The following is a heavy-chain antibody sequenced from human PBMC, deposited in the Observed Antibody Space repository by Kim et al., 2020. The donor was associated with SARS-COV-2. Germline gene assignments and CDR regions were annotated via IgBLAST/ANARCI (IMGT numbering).Heavy chain of an antibody. CDR3: AKDLLVVMIGPYYFDY. Sequence: GGSLRLSCAASGFSFSRYAMNWVRQAPGKGLEWVSGITGSGSKTYYADSVKGRFTISRDNSKNTLYLEMNSLRAEDAAVYFCAKDLLVVMIGPYYFDYWG. J-gene: IGHJ4*01. D-gene: IGHD2-21*01. CDR2: ITGSGSKT. V-gene: IGHV3-23*01. CDR1: GFSFSRYA.